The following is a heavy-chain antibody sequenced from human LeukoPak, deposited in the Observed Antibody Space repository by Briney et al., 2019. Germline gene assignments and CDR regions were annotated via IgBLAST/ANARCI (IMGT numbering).Heavy chain of an antibody. Sequence: ASVKVSFKASGYTFTSYGISWVRQAPGQGLEWMGWISAYNGNTNYAQKLQGRVTMTTDTSTSTAYMELRSLRSDDTAVYYCAREPFYDILTGPEFDYWGQGTLVTVSS. V-gene: IGHV1-18*01. CDR2: ISAYNGNT. CDR1: GYTFTSYG. CDR3: AREPFYDILTGPEFDY. J-gene: IGHJ4*02. D-gene: IGHD3-9*01.